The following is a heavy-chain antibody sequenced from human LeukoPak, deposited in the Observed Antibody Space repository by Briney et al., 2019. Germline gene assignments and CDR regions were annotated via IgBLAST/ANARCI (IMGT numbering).Heavy chain of an antibody. J-gene: IGHJ4*02. Sequence: TGGSLRLSCAASGFTFSSYGMHWVRQAPGKGLEWVAFIRYDGSNKYYADSVKGRFTISRDNSKNTLYLQMNSLRAEDTAVYYCAKNSGYSYGSYFDYWGQGTLVTVSS. CDR3: AKNSGYSYGSYFDY. D-gene: IGHD5-18*01. CDR2: IRYDGSNK. V-gene: IGHV3-30*02. CDR1: GFTFSSYG.